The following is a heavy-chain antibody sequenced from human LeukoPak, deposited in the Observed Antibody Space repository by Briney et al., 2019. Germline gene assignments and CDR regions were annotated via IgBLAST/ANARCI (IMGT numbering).Heavy chain of an antibody. D-gene: IGHD5-18*01. J-gene: IGHJ4*02. CDR3: ARAGGGYSYGYAPVPYYFDY. V-gene: IGHV4-59*01. CDR2: IYYSGST. Sequence: SETLSLTCTVSGGSISSYYWSWIRQPPGKGLEWIGYIYYSGSTNYNPSLKSRVTISVDTSKNQFSLKLSSVTAADTAVYYCARAGGGYSYGYAPVPYYFDYWGQGTLVTVSS. CDR1: GGSISSYY.